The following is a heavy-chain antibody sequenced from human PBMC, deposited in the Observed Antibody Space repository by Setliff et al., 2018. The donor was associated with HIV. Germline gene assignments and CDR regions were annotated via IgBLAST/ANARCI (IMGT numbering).Heavy chain of an antibody. CDR3: ARVPNYNDYVGDYYYMDV. CDR2: ISTTSTYI. D-gene: IGHD4-17*01. CDR1: GFTFSNYG. V-gene: IGHV3-21*04. J-gene: IGHJ6*03. Sequence: GGSLRLSCAASGFTFSNYGMHWVRQAPGEGLEWVSSISTTSTYIAYADSVKGRFTISRDNAKNSVYLQMNSLRADDTAVYYCARVPNYNDYVGDYYYMDVWGTGTTVTVSS.